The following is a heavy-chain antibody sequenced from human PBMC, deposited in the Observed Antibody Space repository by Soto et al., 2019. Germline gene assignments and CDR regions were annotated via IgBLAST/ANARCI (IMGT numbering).Heavy chain of an antibody. Sequence: QSFTLSCRVSGKTVSSNSAAWDLLLHSLSRGLEWLGRTYYRSKWYNDYAVSVKSRITINPDTSKNQFSLQLNSVTPEDTAVYYCARESLDYYYGMEVWGQGTKV. CDR2: TYYRSKWYN. CDR3: ARESLDYYYGMEV. J-gene: IGHJ6*02. CDR1: GKTVSSNSAA. V-gene: IGHV6-1*01.